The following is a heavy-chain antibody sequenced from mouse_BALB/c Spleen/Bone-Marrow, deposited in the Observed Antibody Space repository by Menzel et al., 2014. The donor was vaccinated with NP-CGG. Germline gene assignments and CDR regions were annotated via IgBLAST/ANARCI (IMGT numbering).Heavy chain of an antibody. D-gene: IGHD1-2*01. J-gene: IGHJ3*01. CDR2: IDPVNGNS. CDR3: ARSGEHYDGAGFAY. Sequence: VQLKESGAELVKPGASVKLPCTASGFNIKDTYIHWMKQRPEQGLEWIGRIDPVNGNSKFDPKFQGKATITADTSSNTAYLQLNSLTSEDTAVYYCARSGEHYDGAGFAYWGQGTLVTVST. CDR1: GFNIKDTY. V-gene: IGHV14-3*02.